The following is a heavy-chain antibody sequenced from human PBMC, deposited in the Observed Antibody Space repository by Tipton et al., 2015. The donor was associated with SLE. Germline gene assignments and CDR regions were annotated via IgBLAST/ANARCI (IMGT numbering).Heavy chain of an antibody. CDR3: AGVYCSSDTCYQIDC. J-gene: IGHJ4*02. CDR2: ITRSSSSI. V-gene: IGHV3-48*04. CDR1: GFTFSSYS. D-gene: IGHD2-2*01. Sequence: SLRLSCAASGFTFSSYSMHWVRQAPGKGLEWVSYITRSSSSIYYADSVKGRFTISRDNAKNSLYLQMNSLRAEDTALYYCAGVYCSSDTCYQIDCWGQGTMVPVSS.